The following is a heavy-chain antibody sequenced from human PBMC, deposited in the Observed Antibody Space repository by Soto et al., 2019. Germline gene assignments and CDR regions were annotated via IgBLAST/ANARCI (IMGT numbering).Heavy chain of an antibody. CDR2: ISGSGGST. D-gene: IGHD6-19*01. V-gene: IGHV3-23*01. J-gene: IGHJ5*02. Sequence: EVQLLESGGGLVEPGGSLRLSCAASGFTFSNYAMNWVRQAPGRGLEWVSAISGSGGSTYYADSVKGGFTISRDNSKNTLNVQMNSLRAEDTAVYYCTKIALRGAVAGPNWFYPWCQGTLVTGSS. CDR3: TKIALRGAVAGPNWFYP. CDR1: GFTFSNYA.